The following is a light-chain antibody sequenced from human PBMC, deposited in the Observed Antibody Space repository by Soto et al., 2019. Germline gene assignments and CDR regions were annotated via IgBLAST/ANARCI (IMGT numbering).Light chain of an antibody. Sequence: DIQMTQSPSSLSASVGDRVTITCRGSQSISSYLNWYQQKPGKAPKLLIYAASSLQSGVPSRFSGSGSGTDFTLTISSLQPEDFATYYCQQSYSTPVFGQGTKLEIK. CDR2: AAS. CDR3: QQSYSTPV. V-gene: IGKV1-39*01. J-gene: IGKJ2*01. CDR1: QSISSY.